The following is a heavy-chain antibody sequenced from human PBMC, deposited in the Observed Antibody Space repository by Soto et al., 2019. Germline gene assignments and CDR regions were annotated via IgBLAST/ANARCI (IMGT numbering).Heavy chain of an antibody. D-gene: IGHD6-6*01. Sequence: VQLVQSGAEVKKPGASVTVSCEASDYTFTSYGISWVRQAPGQGLEWMGWTSVYNGKTNYAQKLQGRVTMTTDTSTNTAYRDLRSLRSDDTAVYYCARRGPYSSSPLSNAFDIWGQGTMVTVSS. J-gene: IGHJ3*02. V-gene: IGHV1-18*01. CDR2: TSVYNGKT. CDR1: DYTFTSYG. CDR3: ARRGPYSSSPLSNAFDI.